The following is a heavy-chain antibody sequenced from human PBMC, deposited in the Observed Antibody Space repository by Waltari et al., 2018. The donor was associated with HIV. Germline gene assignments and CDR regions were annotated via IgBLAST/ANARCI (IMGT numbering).Heavy chain of an antibody. CDR2: IKQDGSEK. J-gene: IGHJ5*02. CDR3: ARDPVYDILTDLNDP. V-gene: IGHV3-7*03. Sequence: EVQLVESGGGLVQPGGSLSLSCAASGFTFSSYWMSWVRQAPGKGLEWVANIKQDGSEKYYVDSVKGRFTISRDNAKNSLYLQMNSLRAEDTAVYYCARDPVYDILTDLNDPWGQGTLVTVSS. D-gene: IGHD3-9*01. CDR1: GFTFSSYW.